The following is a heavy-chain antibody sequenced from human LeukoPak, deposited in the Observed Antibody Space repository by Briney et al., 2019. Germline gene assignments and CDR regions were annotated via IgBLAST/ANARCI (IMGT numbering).Heavy chain of an antibody. CDR3: ASQDTAKGYFDY. J-gene: IGHJ4*02. Sequence: PSETLSLTCTVSGGSISSYYWSWIRQPPGKGLEWIGYIYYSGSTNYNPSLKSRVTISVDTSKNQFSLKLSSVTAADTAVYYCASQDTAKGYFDYWGQGTLVTVSS. D-gene: IGHD5-18*01. CDR1: GGSISSYY. CDR2: IYYSGST. V-gene: IGHV4-59*08.